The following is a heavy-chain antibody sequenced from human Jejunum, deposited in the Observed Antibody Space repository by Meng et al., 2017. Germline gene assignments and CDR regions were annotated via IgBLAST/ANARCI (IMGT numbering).Heavy chain of an antibody. Sequence: SGPTLVKPTQTRTLTCTFSGFSLSTSGGGVGWIRQPPGKALDWLAVIYWNDDKRYSPSLKSRLTITKDTSKNQVVLTMTNMDPADTATYYCAHRRREGTVTTGFDYWGQGTLVTVSS. CDR1: GFSLSTSGGG. V-gene: IGHV2-5*01. J-gene: IGHJ4*02. CDR3: AHRRREGTVTTGFDY. CDR2: IYWNDDK. D-gene: IGHD4-17*01.